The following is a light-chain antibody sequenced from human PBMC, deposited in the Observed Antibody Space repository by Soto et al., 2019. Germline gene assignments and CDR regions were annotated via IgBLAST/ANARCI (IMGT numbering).Light chain of an antibody. CDR3: QQYKSYPWT. Sequence: AIRMTQSPSSLSASTGDRVTITCRASQGISSYLAWYQQKPGKAPKLLIYAASTLQGGVPSRFSGSGSGTDFTLTISCLQSEDFATYHCQQYKSYPWTFGQGTKVEIK. J-gene: IGKJ2*02. V-gene: IGKV1-8*01. CDR1: QGISSY. CDR2: AAS.